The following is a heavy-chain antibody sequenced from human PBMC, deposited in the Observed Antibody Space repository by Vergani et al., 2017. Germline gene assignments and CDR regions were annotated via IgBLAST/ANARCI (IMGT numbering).Heavy chain of an antibody. D-gene: IGHD4-11*01. CDR1: GGSISSGGYY. J-gene: IGHJ6*03. Sequence: QVQLQESGPGLVKPSQTLSLTCTVSGGSISSGGYYCSWIRQHPGKGLEWIGYIYYSGSTYYNPSLKSRVTISVDTSKNQFSLKLSSVTAADTAVYYCARDYSNYAYYYYMDVWGKGTTVTVSS. V-gene: IGHV4-31*03. CDR2: IYYSGST. CDR3: ARDYSNYAYYYYMDV.